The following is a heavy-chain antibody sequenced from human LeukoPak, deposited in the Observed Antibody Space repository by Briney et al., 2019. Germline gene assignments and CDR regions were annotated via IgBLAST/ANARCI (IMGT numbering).Heavy chain of an antibody. D-gene: IGHD5-24*01. Sequence: ASVKVSCKASGYTFTDYYIHWVRQAPGQGLEWMGWINPNSGGTDYAQKFQGRVSMTRDTSINTAYMELSRLRSDDTAVYYCASNPFDGYNYPSDAFDIWGQGTMVTVSS. CDR3: ASNPFDGYNYPSDAFDI. J-gene: IGHJ3*02. CDR2: INPNSGGT. CDR1: GYTFTDYY. V-gene: IGHV1-2*02.